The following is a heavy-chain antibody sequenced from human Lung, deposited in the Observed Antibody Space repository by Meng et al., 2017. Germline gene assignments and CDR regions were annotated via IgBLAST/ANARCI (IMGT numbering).Heavy chain of an antibody. CDR2: FVSNADT. J-gene: IGHJ4*02. Sequence: QAQLLQSGAEVKKPGASVWLSCKASGYTSASYGISWFRQAPGQGLEWMGWFVSNADTYPAQKFQGRVTMTRDTHTSTDFMELRSLRFDDPAVYYCARGTPGRSYSDYWGQGTLVTVSS. CDR1: GYTSASYG. D-gene: IGHD3-10*01. V-gene: IGHV1-18*01. CDR3: ARGTPGRSYSDY.